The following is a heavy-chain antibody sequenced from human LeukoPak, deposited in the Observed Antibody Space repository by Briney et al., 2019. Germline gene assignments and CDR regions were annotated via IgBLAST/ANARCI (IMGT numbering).Heavy chain of an antibody. V-gene: IGHV3-7*03. D-gene: IGHD3-10*01. J-gene: IGHJ4*02. CDR3: ARDRGATAAWFGELLSY. Sequence: GGSLRLSCAASGFTFSSYWMSWVRQAPGKGLEWVANINQDGSEKYYVDSVKGRFTISRDNAKNSLYLQMNSLRAEDTAVYYCARDRGATAAWFGELLSYWGQGTLVTVSS. CDR2: INQDGSEK. CDR1: GFTFSSYW.